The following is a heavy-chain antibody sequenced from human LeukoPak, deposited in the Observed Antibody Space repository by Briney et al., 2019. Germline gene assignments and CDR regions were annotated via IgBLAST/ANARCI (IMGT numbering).Heavy chain of an antibody. J-gene: IGHJ4*02. D-gene: IGHD3-10*01. CDR3: VNLVGESSY. CDR2: INGGGDTT. Sequence: GGSLRLSCAASGFTFSSYAMSWVRQAPGRGLEWVSTINGGGDTTYYADSVKGRFTVSRDNSKNTLYLQLNSLRAEDTAVYFCVNLVGESSYWGQGTLVTVSS. V-gene: IGHV3-23*01. CDR1: GFTFSSYA.